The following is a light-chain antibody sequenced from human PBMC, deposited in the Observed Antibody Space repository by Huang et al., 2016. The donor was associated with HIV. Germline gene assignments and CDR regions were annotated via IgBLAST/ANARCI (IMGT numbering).Light chain of an antibody. Sequence: DILLNQSPSSLSASVGDRVTITCRASQNINTYLNWYQQKPGKAPNLLIHSASTLQTGVPSRFSGSGSGTDVTLTVNSLQPEDSATYYCQQGYSALITFGQGTRL. CDR2: SAS. CDR1: QNINTY. J-gene: IGKJ5*01. CDR3: QQGYSALIT. V-gene: IGKV1-39*01.